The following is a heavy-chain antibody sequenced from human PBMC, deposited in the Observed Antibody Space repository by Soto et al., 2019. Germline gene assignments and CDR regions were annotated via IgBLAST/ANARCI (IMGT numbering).Heavy chain of an antibody. D-gene: IGHD3-10*01. Sequence: GGSLRLSCAASGFTFSSSGMHWVRQAPGKGLERVAVISYDGSNKYYGDSVKGRFTISRDNSKNTLYLQMNSLRAEDTAVYYCAKLWFGELDYYYYGMDVWGQGTTVTV. CDR1: GFTFSSSG. CDR3: AKLWFGELDYYYYGMDV. CDR2: ISYDGSNK. J-gene: IGHJ6*02. V-gene: IGHV3-30*18.